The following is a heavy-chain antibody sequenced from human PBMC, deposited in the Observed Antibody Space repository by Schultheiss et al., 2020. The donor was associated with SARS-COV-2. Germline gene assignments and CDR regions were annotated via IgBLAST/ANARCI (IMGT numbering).Heavy chain of an antibody. J-gene: IGHJ4*02. D-gene: IGHD3-22*01. CDR2: INPSGGST. CDR3: ARLPPTYYDSSGSDY. V-gene: IGHV1-46*01. CDR1: GYTFTSYY. Sequence: ASVKVSCKASGYTFTSYYMHWVRQAPGQGLEWMGIINPSGGSTSYAQKFQGRVTMTRDTSTSTVYMELSSLRSEDTAVYYCARLPPTYYDSSGSDYWGQGTLVTVSS.